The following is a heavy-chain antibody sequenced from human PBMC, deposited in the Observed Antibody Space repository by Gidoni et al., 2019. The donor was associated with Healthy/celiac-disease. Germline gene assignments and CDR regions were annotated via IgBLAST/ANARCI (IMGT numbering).Heavy chain of an antibody. D-gene: IGHD5-18*01. CDR2: IYPGDSDT. CDR1: GYSVTSYW. Sequence: EVQLVQSGAEVKKPGESRKIACKGSGYSVTSYWIGWVRQMPGKGLEWRGIIYPGDSDTRYRPSFQGQVPISAAKSISTAYLQWSSLKASDTAMYYCARHALPAIVDTAEGYMDYWGQGTLVTVSS. CDR3: ARHALPAIVDTAEGYMDY. V-gene: IGHV5-51*01. J-gene: IGHJ4*02.